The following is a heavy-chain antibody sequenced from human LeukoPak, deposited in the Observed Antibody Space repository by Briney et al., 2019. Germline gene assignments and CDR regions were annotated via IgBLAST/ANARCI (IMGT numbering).Heavy chain of an antibody. V-gene: IGHV3-48*02. CDR2: ISSSSSTI. D-gene: IGHD3-22*01. CDR3: AKRYYDNSGWFDY. Sequence: PGGSLRLSCAASGFTFSSYSMNWVRQAPGKGLEWVSYISSSSSTIYYADSVKGRFTISRDNAKNSLYLQMNSLRDEDTAVYYCAKRYYDNSGWFDYWGQGTLVTVSS. CDR1: GFTFSSYS. J-gene: IGHJ4*02.